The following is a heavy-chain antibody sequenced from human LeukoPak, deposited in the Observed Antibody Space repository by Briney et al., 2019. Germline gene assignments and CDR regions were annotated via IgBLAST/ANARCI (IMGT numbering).Heavy chain of an antibody. V-gene: IGHV4-59*08. CDR2: IYYSGST. CDR1: GGSISSYY. D-gene: IGHD3-10*01. J-gene: IGHJ3*02. CDR3: ARQRVTMVRERRAFDI. Sequence: PSETLSLTCTVSGGSISSYYWSWIRQPPGKGLEWIGYIYYSGSTNYNPSLKSRVTISVDTSKNQFSLKLSSVTAADTAVYYCARQRVTMVRERRAFDIWGQGTMVTVSS.